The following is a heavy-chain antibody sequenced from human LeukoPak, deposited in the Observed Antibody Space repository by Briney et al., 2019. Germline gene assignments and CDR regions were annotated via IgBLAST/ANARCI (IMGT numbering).Heavy chain of an antibody. J-gene: IGHJ3*02. CDR2: INPISGGT. D-gene: IGHD3-10*01. CDR3: AKEHIPGSGSYYKGGGPFDI. Sequence: VASVKVSCKASGYTFTGYYMHWVRQAPGQGLEYMGRINPISGGTVYAQKFQGRVTMTRDTSITTAYMELTRLTSDDTAVYYCAKEHIPGSGSYYKGGGPFDIWGQGTMVTVSS. CDR1: GYTFTGYY. V-gene: IGHV1-2*06.